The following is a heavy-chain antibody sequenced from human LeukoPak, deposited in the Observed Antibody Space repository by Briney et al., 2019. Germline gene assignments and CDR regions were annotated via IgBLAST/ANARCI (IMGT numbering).Heavy chain of an antibody. V-gene: IGHV5-51*01. CDR1: GYIFSNYW. CDR2: IYPGDSDT. D-gene: IGHD3-3*01. J-gene: IGHJ3*02. CDR3: ARHGVAGPYDAFDI. Sequence: GESLKISCKGSGYIFSNYWIAWVRQMPGRGLESMGIIYPGDSDTRYSPSLQGQVTISADKSISTAYLQWSSLRASDTAMYYCARHGVAGPYDAFDIWGQGTRVTVSS.